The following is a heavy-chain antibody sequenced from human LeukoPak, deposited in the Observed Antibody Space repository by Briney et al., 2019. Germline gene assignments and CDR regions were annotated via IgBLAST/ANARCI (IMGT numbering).Heavy chain of an antibody. CDR1: GGSFSGYY. J-gene: IGHJ4*02. CDR3: AMSRIAVAGSQTD. D-gene: IGHD6-19*01. Sequence: PSETLSLTCAVYGGSFSGYYWSWIRQPPGKGLEWIGEINHSGSTNYNPSLKSRVTISVDTPKNQFSLKLSSVTAADTAVYYCAMSRIAVAGSQTDWGQGTLVTVSS. V-gene: IGHV4-34*01. CDR2: INHSGST.